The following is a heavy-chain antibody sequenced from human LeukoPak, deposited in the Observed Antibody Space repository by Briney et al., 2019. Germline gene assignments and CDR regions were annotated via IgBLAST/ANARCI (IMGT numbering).Heavy chain of an antibody. CDR1: GGTFSSYA. D-gene: IGHD2-2*02. CDR3: ARDRYCSSTSCYRYYNQGPYYYYGMDV. V-gene: IGHV1-69*01. Sequence: SVKVSCKASGGTFSSYAISWVRQAPGQGLEWMGGIIPIFGTANYAQKFQGRVTITADESTSTAYMELSSLRSEDTAVYYCARDRYCSSTSCYRYYNQGPYYYYGMDVWGQGTTVTVSS. J-gene: IGHJ6*02. CDR2: IIPIFGTA.